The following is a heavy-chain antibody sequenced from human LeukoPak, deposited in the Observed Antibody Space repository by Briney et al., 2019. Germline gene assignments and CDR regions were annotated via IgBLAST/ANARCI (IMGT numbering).Heavy chain of an antibody. Sequence: PSETLSLTCTVSGGSINDYYWSWIRQPPGKGLEWFGYIYYSGSTNYNPSLKSRVTISVDTSKNQFSLKLSSVTAADTAVYYCARGYIVPAANWFDPWGQGTLVTVSS. CDR1: GGSINDYY. J-gene: IGHJ5*02. CDR2: IYYSGST. D-gene: IGHD2-2*01. CDR3: ARGYIVPAANWFDP. V-gene: IGHV4-59*01.